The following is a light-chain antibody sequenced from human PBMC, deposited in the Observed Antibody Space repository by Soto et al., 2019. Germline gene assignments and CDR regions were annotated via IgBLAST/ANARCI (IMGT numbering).Light chain of an antibody. V-gene: IGLV2-14*01. J-gene: IGLJ1*01. Sequence: QSVQGHPGSVSWSPGHSITISCTGTSGDVDAFDYVSWYQQHPGKAPKLMIFEVSDRPSGVSDRFSGSKSGSTASLTISGPQAEDEADYFCTSFTSSSPQAFGTGTRSPS. CDR1: SGDVDAFDY. CDR3: TSFTSSSPQA. CDR2: EVS.